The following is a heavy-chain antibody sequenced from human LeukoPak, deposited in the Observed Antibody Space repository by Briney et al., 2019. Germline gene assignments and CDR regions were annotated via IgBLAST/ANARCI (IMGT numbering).Heavy chain of an antibody. Sequence: ASVKVSCKASGYTITSYGISWVRQAPGQGLEWMGWISAYNGNTNYAQKLQGRVTMTTDTSTSTAYMELRSLRSDDTAVYYCARDDYGDYVPYFDYWGQGTLVTVSS. CDR2: ISAYNGNT. V-gene: IGHV1-18*01. CDR3: ARDDYGDYVPYFDY. D-gene: IGHD4-17*01. J-gene: IGHJ4*02. CDR1: GYTITSYG.